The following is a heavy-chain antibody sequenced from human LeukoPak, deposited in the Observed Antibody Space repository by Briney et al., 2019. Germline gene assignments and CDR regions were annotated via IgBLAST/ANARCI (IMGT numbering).Heavy chain of an antibody. CDR2: IFPSGGEI. Sequence: GGSLGLSCAASRFTFSTFAMIWVRQPPGKGLEWVSSIFPSGGEIHYADPVRGRFTISRDNSKSTLSLQMNSLRAEDTAIYYCAAYRQVLLPFESWGQGTLVTVSS. CDR3: AAYRQVLLPFES. J-gene: IGHJ4*02. V-gene: IGHV3-23*01. D-gene: IGHD2-8*02. CDR1: RFTFSTFA.